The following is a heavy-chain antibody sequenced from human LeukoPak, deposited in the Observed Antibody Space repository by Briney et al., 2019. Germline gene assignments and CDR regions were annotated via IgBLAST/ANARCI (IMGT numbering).Heavy chain of an antibody. D-gene: IGHD2-2*02. CDR2: IIPIFGTA. CDR1: GGTFSSYA. J-gene: IGHJ5*02. Sequence: SVKVSCKASGGTFSSYAISWVRQAPGQGLEWMGGIIPIFGTANYAQKFQGRVTITADESTSTAYMELSSLRSEDTAVYYCARAQGYCSSTSCYTGGPYNWFDPWGQGTLVTVSS. CDR3: ARAQGYCSSTSCYTGGPYNWFDP. V-gene: IGHV1-69*13.